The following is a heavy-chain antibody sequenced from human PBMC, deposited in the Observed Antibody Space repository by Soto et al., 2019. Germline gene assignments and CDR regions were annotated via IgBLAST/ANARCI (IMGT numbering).Heavy chain of an antibody. V-gene: IGHV3-23*01. J-gene: IGHJ4*02. CDR2: ISGSGGST. Sequence: EVQLLESGGGLVQPGGSLRLSCAASGFTFSSYAMSWVRQAPGKGLEWVSAISGSGGSTYYADSVKGRFTISRDNSKKTLYLQMNSLRAKDTAVYYCVGSSSPLVGWGQGTLVTVSS. CDR3: VGSSSPLVG. D-gene: IGHD6-13*01. CDR1: GFTFSSYA.